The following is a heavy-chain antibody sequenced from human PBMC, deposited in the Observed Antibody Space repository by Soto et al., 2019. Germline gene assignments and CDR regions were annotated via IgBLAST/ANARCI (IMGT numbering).Heavy chain of an antibody. CDR3: ARDPYYDFWSGYPITGYYYGMDV. CDR1: GDSVSSNSAA. Sequence: PSQTLSLTCAISGDSVSSNSAAWNWIRQSPSRGLEWLGRTYYRSKWYNDYAVSVKSRITINPDTSKNQFSLQLNSVTPEDTAVYYCARDPYYDFWSGYPITGYYYGMDVWGQGTTVTGSS. D-gene: IGHD3-3*01. J-gene: IGHJ6*02. CDR2: TYYRSKWYN. V-gene: IGHV6-1*01.